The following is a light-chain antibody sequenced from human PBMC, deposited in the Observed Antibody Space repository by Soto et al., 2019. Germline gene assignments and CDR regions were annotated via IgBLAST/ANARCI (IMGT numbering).Light chain of an antibody. CDR3: SSYTSSSTLDV. CDR1: SSDVGGYNY. CDR2: DVS. Sequence: QTALTRPASVAGCPGWSTTLSCPGTSSDVGGYNYVSWYQQHPGKAPKLMIYDVSNRPSGVSNRFSGSKSGNTASLTISGLQAEDEADYYCSSYTSSSTLDVFGTGTKVTVL. J-gene: IGLJ1*01. V-gene: IGLV2-14*01.